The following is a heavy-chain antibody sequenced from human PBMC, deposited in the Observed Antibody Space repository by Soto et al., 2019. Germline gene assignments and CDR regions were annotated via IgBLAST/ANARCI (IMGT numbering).Heavy chain of an antibody. J-gene: IGHJ4*02. D-gene: IGHD5-18*01. Sequence: GGSLRLSCAASGFTFSNAWMNWVRQAPGKGLEWVGRIKSKTDGGTTDYAAPVKGRFTISRDDSKNTLYLQMNSLKTEDTAVYYCTTDTTWIQLWPRDYYFDYWGQGTLVTVSS. CDR3: TTDTTWIQLWPRDYYFDY. CDR2: IKSKTDGGTT. V-gene: IGHV3-15*07. CDR1: GFTFSNAW.